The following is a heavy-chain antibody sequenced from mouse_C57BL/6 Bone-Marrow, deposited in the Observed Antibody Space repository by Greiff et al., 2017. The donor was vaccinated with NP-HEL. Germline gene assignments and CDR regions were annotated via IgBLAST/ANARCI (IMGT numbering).Heavy chain of an antibody. CDR1: GFTFSSYA. CDR3: ARDGGTTVVAHYAMDY. D-gene: IGHD1-1*01. Sequence: EVQLVESGGGLVKPGGSLKLSCAASGFTFSSYAMSWVRQTPEKRLEWVATISDGGSYTYYPDNVKGRFTISRDTAKNNLYLQMSRLKSEDTAMYYCARDGGTTVVAHYAMDYWGQGTSVTVSS. CDR2: ISDGGSYT. J-gene: IGHJ4*01. V-gene: IGHV5-4*01.